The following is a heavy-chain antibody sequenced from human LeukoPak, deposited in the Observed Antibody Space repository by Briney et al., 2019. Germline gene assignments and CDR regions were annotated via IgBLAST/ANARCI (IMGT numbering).Heavy chain of an antibody. Sequence: SETLSLTCTVSGVSISGFYWSWIRQPPGKGLEWIGCIYYSGTTNYNPSLKSRVTISVDTSKNQFSLKLTSVTAADTAVYYCAREVLDYHNSGNYYRHFDYWSQGTLVTVSS. CDR2: IYYSGTT. CDR1: GVSISGFY. J-gene: IGHJ4*02. D-gene: IGHD3-10*01. CDR3: AREVLDYHNSGNYYRHFDY. V-gene: IGHV4-59*01.